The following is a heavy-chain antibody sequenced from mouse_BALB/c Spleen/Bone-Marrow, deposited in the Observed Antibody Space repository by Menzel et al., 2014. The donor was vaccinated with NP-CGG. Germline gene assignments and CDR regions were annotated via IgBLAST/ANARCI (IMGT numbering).Heavy chain of an antibody. CDR2: IRNKANGYTT. J-gene: IGHJ4*01. CDR3: ARFPMDY. Sequence: EVQGVESGGGLVQPGGSLILSCTPSGFTFTDYYVSWVRQPPGKALEWLAFIRNKANGYTTEYSASVKGRFTISRDNSQSILYLQMNTLRAEDSATYYCARFPMDYWGQGTSVTVSS. V-gene: IGHV7-3*02. CDR1: GFTFTDYY.